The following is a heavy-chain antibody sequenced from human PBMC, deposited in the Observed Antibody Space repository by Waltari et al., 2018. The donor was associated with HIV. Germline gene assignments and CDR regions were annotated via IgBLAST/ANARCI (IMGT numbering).Heavy chain of an antibody. Sequence: QLQLQESGPGLVKPSETLSLTCTVSGGSISSSSYYWGWIRQPPGKGLEWIGSIYYSGSTYYNPSLKSRVTISVDTSKNQFSLKLSSVTAADTAVYYCARGPPRTAMALYYYYGMDVWGQGTTVTVSS. CDR3: ARGPPRTAMALYYYYGMDV. CDR1: GGSISSSSYY. D-gene: IGHD5-18*01. J-gene: IGHJ6*02. CDR2: IYYSGST. V-gene: IGHV4-39*07.